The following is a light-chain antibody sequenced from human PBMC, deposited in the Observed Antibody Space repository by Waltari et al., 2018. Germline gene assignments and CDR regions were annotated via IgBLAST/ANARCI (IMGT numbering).Light chain of an antibody. V-gene: IGKV1-8*01. CDR3: QQYYSYPFT. Sequence: AIRMTQSPSSLSASTGDRVTITCRASQGISSYLAWYQQKPGKAPKLLIYAASTLQSGVPSRFSGSGSGTDFTLTISCLQSEDFATYYGQQYYSYPFTFGPGTKVDIK. J-gene: IGKJ3*01. CDR2: AAS. CDR1: QGISSY.